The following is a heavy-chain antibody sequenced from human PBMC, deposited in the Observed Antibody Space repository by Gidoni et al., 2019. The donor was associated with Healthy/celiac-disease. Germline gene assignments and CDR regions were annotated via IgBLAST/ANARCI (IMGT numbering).Heavy chain of an antibody. CDR1: GFPFLTYS. D-gene: IGHD3-22*01. Sequence: EVQLVESVGGLVKPGGSLCLSCAPSGFPFLTYSLNWPPQAPGKGPGWVTSISSSSSYIYYADSVKGRFTISRDNAKNSLYLKMNSLRAEDTAVYYCAREESTSAQRPIYYYDSSADAFDIWGQGTMVTVSS. J-gene: IGHJ3*02. V-gene: IGHV3-21*01. CDR3: AREESTSAQRPIYYYDSSADAFDI. CDR2: ISSSSSYI.